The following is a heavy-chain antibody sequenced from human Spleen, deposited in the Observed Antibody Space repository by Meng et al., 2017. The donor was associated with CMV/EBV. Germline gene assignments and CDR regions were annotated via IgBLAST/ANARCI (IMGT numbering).Heavy chain of an antibody. J-gene: IGHJ4*02. V-gene: IGHV1-18*01. CDR2: ISPYNGNT. CDR1: GYTFSDSG. Sequence: ASVKVSCKASGYTFSDSGISWVRLAPGQGLEWMGWISPYNGNTNYAQKVQGRVTMTKDIPTNTAYMELRGLTSDDTAVYYCARASGEKQWELPDYWGQGTLVTVSS. D-gene: IGHD1-26*01. CDR3: ARASGEKQWELPDY.